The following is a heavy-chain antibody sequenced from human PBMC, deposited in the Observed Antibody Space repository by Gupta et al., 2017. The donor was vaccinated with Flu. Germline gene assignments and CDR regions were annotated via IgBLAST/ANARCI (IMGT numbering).Heavy chain of an antibody. V-gene: IGHV4-31*03. CDR3: ARYGLSVVTNFDY. J-gene: IGHJ4*02. Sequence: QVQLQESGPGLVKPSQTLSLTCTVSGGSISSGGYYWSWIRQHPGKGLEWIGYIYYSGSTYYNPALKSRVTISVDTSKNQFSLKLSSVTAADTAVYYCARYGLSVVTNFDYWGQGTLVTVSS. D-gene: IGHD2-21*02. CDR1: GGSISSGGYY. CDR2: IYYSGST.